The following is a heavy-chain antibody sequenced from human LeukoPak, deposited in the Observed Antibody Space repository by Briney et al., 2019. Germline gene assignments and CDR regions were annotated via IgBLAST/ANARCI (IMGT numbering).Heavy chain of an antibody. D-gene: IGHD5-12*01. J-gene: IGHJ4*02. CDR1: GYTFTCYG. CDR2: INAYNGNT. V-gene: IGHV1-18*01. Sequence: ASVKVSCKASGYTFTCYGITWVRQAPGQGVEWMGWINAYNGNTDYSQKLQGRVTMTTDTSTSTAYMELRSLRSDDTAVYYCARFISGYYYYFDYWGQGTLVTVSS. CDR3: ARFISGYYYYFDY.